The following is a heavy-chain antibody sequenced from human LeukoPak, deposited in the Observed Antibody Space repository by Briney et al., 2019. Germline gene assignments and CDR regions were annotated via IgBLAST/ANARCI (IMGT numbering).Heavy chain of an antibody. V-gene: IGHV4-61*02. D-gene: IGHD3-10*01. CDR2: IYTSGST. J-gene: IGHJ6*03. Sequence: SETLSLTCTVSGGSISSGSYYWSWIRQPAGKGLEWIGRIYTSGSTNYNPSLKSRVTISVDTSKNQFSLKLSSVTAADTAVYYCAILWFGELSGYYYYMDVWGKGTTVTVSS. CDR3: AILWFGELSGYYYYMDV. CDR1: GGSISSGSYY.